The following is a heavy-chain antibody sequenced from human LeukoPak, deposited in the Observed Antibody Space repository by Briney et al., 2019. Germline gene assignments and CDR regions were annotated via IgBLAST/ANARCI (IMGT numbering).Heavy chain of an antibody. CDR1: GYTFTSYY. CDR3: ARDREPHKLPGLKWEPDAFDI. V-gene: IGHV1-46*01. CDR2: INPSGGST. J-gene: IGHJ3*02. Sequence: ASVKVSCKASGYTFTSYYIHWVRQAPGQGLEWMGIINPSGGSTSYAQKLQGRVTMTRDTSTSTVYMELSSLRSEDTAVYYCARDREPHKLPGLKWEPDAFDIWGQGTMVTVRS. D-gene: IGHD1-26*01.